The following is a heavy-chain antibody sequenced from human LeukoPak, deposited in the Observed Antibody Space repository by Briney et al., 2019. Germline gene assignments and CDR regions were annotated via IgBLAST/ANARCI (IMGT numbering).Heavy chain of an antibody. J-gene: IGHJ4*02. CDR3: ARDPMVRGAALDY. V-gene: IGHV3-21*01. CDR1: GFTFSDYW. Sequence: GGSLRLSCAASGFTFSDYWMNWVRQAPGKGLEWVSSISSSSSYIYYADSVKGRFTISRDNAKNSLYLQMNSLRAEDTAVYYCARDPMVRGAALDYWGQGTLVTVSS. D-gene: IGHD3-10*01. CDR2: ISSSSSYI.